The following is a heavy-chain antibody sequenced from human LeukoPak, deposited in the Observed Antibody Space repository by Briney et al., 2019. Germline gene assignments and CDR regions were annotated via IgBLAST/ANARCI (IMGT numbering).Heavy chain of an antibody. Sequence: GASVKVSCKTSGYTFTNYGLSWVRQAPGQGLEWMGWISAYNDNTNYAQKLQGRVTMTTDTSTSTAYMELRSLRSDDTAVYYCARDRGRYSGPGYWGQGTLVTVSS. CDR3: ARDRGRYSGPGY. V-gene: IGHV1-18*01. D-gene: IGHD1-26*01. CDR2: ISAYNDNT. CDR1: GYTFTNYG. J-gene: IGHJ4*02.